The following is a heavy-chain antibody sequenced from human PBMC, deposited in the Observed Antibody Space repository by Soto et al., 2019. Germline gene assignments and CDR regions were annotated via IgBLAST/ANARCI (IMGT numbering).Heavy chain of an antibody. CDR1: RFTFRNYG. V-gene: IGHV3-33*01. CDR2: IWYDGSNT. CDR3: TRDVSSRYFDL. J-gene: IGHJ2*01. Sequence: QEQLVESGGGVVQPGRYLRLSCAASRFTFRNYGMHWVRQAPGKGLEWVALIWYDGSNTFYSDSVKGRFTISRDNSKSTLHLQMNSLRAEDTAVYYCTRDVSSRYFDLWGRGSLVTVSS.